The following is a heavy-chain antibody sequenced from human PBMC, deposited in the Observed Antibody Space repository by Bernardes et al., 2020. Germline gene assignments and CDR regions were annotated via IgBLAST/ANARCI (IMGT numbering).Heavy chain of an antibody. CDR3: AKDHATSAAIPQTDY. CDR2: ITGGGGNT. J-gene: IGHJ4*02. D-gene: IGHD2-2*02. V-gene: IGHV3-23*01. Sequence: GGFLSPSRAASGFTLTHYAMTWVRPAPGKGLEWVSSITGGGGNTFYADYVKGRFTISRDNSKKTLYLQMNSLTAEDTAVYYCAKDHATSAAIPQTDYWGQRTLVTVSS. CDR1: GFTLTHYA.